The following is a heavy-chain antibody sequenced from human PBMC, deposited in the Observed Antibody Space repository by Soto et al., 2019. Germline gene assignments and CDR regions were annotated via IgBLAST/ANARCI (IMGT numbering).Heavy chain of an antibody. CDR2: ISYHGTDK. D-gene: IGHD5-12*01. J-gene: IGHJ6*02. CDR3: ARGPATKYGLDV. V-gene: IGHV3-30-3*01. CDR1: GFTFSTYA. Sequence: GGSLRLSCAASGFTFSTYAMHWVRQAPGKGLEWVAVISYHGTDKDYADSVKGRFTISRDNSENTLYLQMYSLRGEDTGLYYCARGPATKYGLDVWGQGTPVTVSS.